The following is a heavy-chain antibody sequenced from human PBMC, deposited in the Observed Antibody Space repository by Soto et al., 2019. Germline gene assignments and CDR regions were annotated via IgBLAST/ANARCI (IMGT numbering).Heavy chain of an antibody. D-gene: IGHD7-27*01. Sequence: PGGSLRLSCEASGFSFSDYYMSWIRQAPGKGLQWVSYISTTSTYTNYADSVKGRFTISRDNAKNSLFLHMNSLRVEDTAGYYCAKDLNWEYLWGQGTPVTGYS. J-gene: IGHJ1*01. V-gene: IGHV3-11*03. CDR2: ISTTSTYT. CDR3: AKDLNWEYL. CDR1: GFSFSDYY.